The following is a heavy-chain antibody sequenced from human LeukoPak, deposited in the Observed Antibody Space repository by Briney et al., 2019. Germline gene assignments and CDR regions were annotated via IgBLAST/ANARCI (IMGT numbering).Heavy chain of an antibody. CDR3: ARDLGLGELLNNAFDI. CDR2: IWYDGSNK. Sequence: PGRSLRLSCAASGFTFSSYGMHWVRQAPGKGLEWVAVIWYDGSNKYYADSVKGRFTISRDNSKNTLYLQMNSLRAEDTAVYYCARDLGLGELLNNAFDIWGQGTMVTVSS. J-gene: IGHJ3*02. D-gene: IGHD3-10*01. CDR1: GFTFSSYG. V-gene: IGHV3-33*01.